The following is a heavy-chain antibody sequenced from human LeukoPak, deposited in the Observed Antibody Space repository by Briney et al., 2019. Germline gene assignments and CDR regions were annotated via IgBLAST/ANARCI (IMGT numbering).Heavy chain of an antibody. D-gene: IGHD3-3*01. Sequence: SETLSLTCAVYGGSFSGYYWSWIRQPPGKGLEWIGEINHSGSTNYNPSLKSGGTISVDTSKTQFSLKLSSVTAADTAVYYCARAPYITIFGVAAVRYFDYWGQGTLVTVSS. CDR1: GGSFSGYY. CDR2: INHSGST. CDR3: ARAPYITIFGVAAVRYFDY. J-gene: IGHJ4*02. V-gene: IGHV4-34*01.